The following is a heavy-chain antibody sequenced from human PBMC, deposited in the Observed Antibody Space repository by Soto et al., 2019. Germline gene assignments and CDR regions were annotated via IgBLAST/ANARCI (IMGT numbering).Heavy chain of an antibody. J-gene: IGHJ4*02. V-gene: IGHV4-31*03. Sequence: PSETLSLTCTVSGGSISSGDYYWSWIRQHPGKGLEWIGYIYSSGSTYYNPSLKSRVTISVDTSNNQFSLKLSSVTAADTAVYYCARARGRYDIFTGIDYWGQGTLVTVSS. CDR3: ARARGRYDIFTGIDY. CDR2: IYSSGST. CDR1: GGSISSGDYY. D-gene: IGHD3-9*01.